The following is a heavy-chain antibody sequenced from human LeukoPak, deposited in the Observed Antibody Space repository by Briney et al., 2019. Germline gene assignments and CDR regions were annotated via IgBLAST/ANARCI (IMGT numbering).Heavy chain of an antibody. D-gene: IGHD3-3*01. CDR3: TRLILFGGLHPSAVDY. V-gene: IGHV1-18*01. Sequence: ASVKVSCKASGYTFTSYGISWVRQAPGQGPEWMGWINVYNGNTNYTQKLQGRVTMTTDTSTSTAYMELRSLRSDDTAVYYCTRLILFGGLHPSAVDYWGQGTLVTVSS. CDR2: INVYNGNT. CDR1: GYTFTSYG. J-gene: IGHJ4*02.